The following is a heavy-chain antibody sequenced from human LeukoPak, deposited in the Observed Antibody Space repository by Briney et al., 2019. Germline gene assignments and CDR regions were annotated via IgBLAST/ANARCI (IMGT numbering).Heavy chain of an antibody. J-gene: IGHJ4*02. CDR3: ARDHRYGGLFDY. CDR2: IRYDVRNK. V-gene: IGHV3-30*02. Sequence: GGSLRLSCEASGFTFSSYAMHWVRQAPGKGLEWVAFIRYDVRNKYYSDSVKGRFTISRDNSKNTLYLQMNSLRAEDTAVYFCARDHRYGGLFDYWGQGTLVTVSS. CDR1: GFTFSSYA. D-gene: IGHD1-1*01.